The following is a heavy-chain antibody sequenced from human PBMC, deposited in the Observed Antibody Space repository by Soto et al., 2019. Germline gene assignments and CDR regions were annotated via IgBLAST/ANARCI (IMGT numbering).Heavy chain of an antibody. Sequence: SETLSLTCTVSGGSMRNVYWSWIRQPPGKRLEWIGFIFHSWNAKYNPSLKSSVTISIDTSKSPFSLSLDSVTAADTAVYFCARAHAPTLPFDYWGLGTLVTVSS. D-gene: IGHD2-15*01. V-gene: IGHV4-59*01. CDR1: GGSMRNVY. CDR3: ARAHAPTLPFDY. J-gene: IGHJ4*01. CDR2: IFHSWNA.